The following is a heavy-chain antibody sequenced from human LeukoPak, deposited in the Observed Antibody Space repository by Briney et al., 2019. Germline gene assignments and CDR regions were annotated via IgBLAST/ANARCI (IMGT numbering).Heavy chain of an antibody. V-gene: IGHV4-59*01. CDR1: GGSIGGYF. J-gene: IGHJ4*02. CDR3: ARVRDYYYDNCGYYDY. D-gene: IGHD3-22*01. Sequence: SETLSLTCTVSGGSIGGYFWTWIRQPPGKGLEWIGHIYYTGNTNYDPSLKNRVSISVDTSKNQFSLKLTSETSADTAKYYCARVRDYYYDNCGYYDYWGQGTLVTVSS. CDR2: IYYTGNT.